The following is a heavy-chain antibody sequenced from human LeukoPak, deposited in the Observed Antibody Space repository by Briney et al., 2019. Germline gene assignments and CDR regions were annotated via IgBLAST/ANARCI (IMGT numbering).Heavy chain of an antibody. V-gene: IGHV4-34*01. CDR1: GGSFSGYY. CDR2: INHSGST. CDR3: ARGQRWFDP. Sequence: SETLSLTCAVYGGSFSGYYWSWIRQPPGKGLEWIGEINHSGSTNYNPSLKSRVTISVDTSKNQFSLKLSSVIAADTAVYYCARGQRWFDPWGQGTLVTVSS. J-gene: IGHJ5*02.